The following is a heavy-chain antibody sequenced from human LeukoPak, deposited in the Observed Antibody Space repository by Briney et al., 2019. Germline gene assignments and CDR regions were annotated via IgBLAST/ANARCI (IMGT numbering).Heavy chain of an antibody. CDR3: ARRRGGPFDY. V-gene: IGHV4-34*01. J-gene: IGHJ4*02. CDR1: GGSFSGYY. Sequence: SETLSLTCAVYGGSFSGYYWSWIRQPPGKGLEWIGEINHSGSTNYNPSLKSRVTISVDTSKNQFSLKLSSVTAADTAVYYCARRRGGPFDYWGQGTLVTVSS. D-gene: IGHD2-15*01. CDR2: INHSGST.